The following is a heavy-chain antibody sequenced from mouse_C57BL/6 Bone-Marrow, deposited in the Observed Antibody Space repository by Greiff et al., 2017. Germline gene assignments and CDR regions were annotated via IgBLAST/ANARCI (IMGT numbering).Heavy chain of an antibody. V-gene: IGHV1-4*01. D-gene: IGHD1-1*01. J-gene: IGHJ2*01. CDR3: ARNCSSSYYVDY. CDR1: GYTFTSYT. CDR2: INPSSGYT. Sequence: QVQLQQSGAELARPGASVKMSCKASGYTFTSYTMHWVKQRPGQGLEWIGYINPSSGYTKYTQKFKDKATLTADKSSSTAYMQLSSLTSEDSAVYYCARNCSSSYYVDYWGQGTTLTVSS.